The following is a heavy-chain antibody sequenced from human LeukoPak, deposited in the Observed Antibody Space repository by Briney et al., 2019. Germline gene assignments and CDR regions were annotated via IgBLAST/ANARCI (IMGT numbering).Heavy chain of an antibody. D-gene: IGHD3-10*01. J-gene: IGHJ3*02. Sequence: SETLSLTCTVSGGSISSYYWSWIRQPPGKGLEWIGYIYYSGSTNYNPSLKSRVTISVDTSENQFSLKLSSVTAADTAVYYCARESYYYGSGSPSLGAFDIWGQGTMVTVSS. CDR1: GGSISSYY. CDR2: IYYSGST. CDR3: ARESYYYGSGSPSLGAFDI. V-gene: IGHV4-59*01.